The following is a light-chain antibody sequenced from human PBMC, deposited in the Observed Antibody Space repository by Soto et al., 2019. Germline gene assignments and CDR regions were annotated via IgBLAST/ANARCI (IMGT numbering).Light chain of an antibody. CDR1: QSVSSSY. Sequence: EIVLTQSPGTLSLSPGERATLSCRASQSVSSSYLAWYQQKPGQAPRLLIYGASSSATGIPDRFSGSWSGTDFTLTISRLEPEDFAEYYYQQYGSSPLTFGPGTKVDIK. V-gene: IGKV3-20*01. J-gene: IGKJ3*01. CDR3: QQYGSSPLT. CDR2: GAS.